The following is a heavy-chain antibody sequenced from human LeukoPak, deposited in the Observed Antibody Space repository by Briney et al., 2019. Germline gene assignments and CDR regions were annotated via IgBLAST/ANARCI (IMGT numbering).Heavy chain of an antibody. CDR3: AKDGGAFWSGSFPLDY. CDR1: GFTFSSYA. CDR2: ISGSGGST. J-gene: IGHJ4*02. V-gene: IGHV3-23*01. Sequence: PGGSLRLSCAASGFTFSSYAMSWVRQAPGKGLEWVSAISGSGGSTYYADSVKGRFTISRDNSKNTLYLQMNSLRAEDTAVYYCAKDGGAFWSGSFPLDYWGQGTLVTVSS. D-gene: IGHD3-3*01.